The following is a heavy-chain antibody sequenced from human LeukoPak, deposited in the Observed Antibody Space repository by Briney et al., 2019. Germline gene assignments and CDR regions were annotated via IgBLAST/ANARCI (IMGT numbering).Heavy chain of an antibody. Sequence: GASVKVSCKASGYTFTSYDINWVRQATGQGLEWMGWMNPNRGNTGYAQKLLGRVTIPRNTPISTAYRERSSLRSEDKAVYYCARVPAASRQRYKVVKYYYYMDVWGKGTTVTVSS. CDR2: MNPNRGNT. V-gene: IGHV1-8*03. CDR1: GYTFTSYD. D-gene: IGHD2-2*01. J-gene: IGHJ6*03. CDR3: ARVPAASRQRYKVVKYYYYMDV.